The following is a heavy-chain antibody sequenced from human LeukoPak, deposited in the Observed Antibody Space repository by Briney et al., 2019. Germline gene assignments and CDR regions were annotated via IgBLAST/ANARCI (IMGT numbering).Heavy chain of an antibody. CDR1: GFTFGDYA. Sequence: HPEGSLRLSCTASGFTFGDYALSWFRQPPGKRLEWVSFITNGGTTNYAASVRGRFTVSRDDSKSIAYLQMDSLKTEDTAVYYCARTRWATGTIADYWGQGTLVTVSS. CDR3: ARTRWATGTIADY. J-gene: IGHJ4*02. CDR2: ITNGGTT. V-gene: IGHV3-49*03. D-gene: IGHD1-1*01.